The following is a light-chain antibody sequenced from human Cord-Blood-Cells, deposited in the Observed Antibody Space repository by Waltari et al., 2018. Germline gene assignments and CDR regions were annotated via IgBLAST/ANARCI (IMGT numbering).Light chain of an antibody. V-gene: IGKV1-5*03. Sequence: DIQMTQSRSHLSASVGDRVTITCRASQSISSWLAWYQQKPGKAPKLLIYKASSLESGVPSRFSGSGSGTEFTLTISSLQPDDFATYYCQQYNSYSTFGQGTKVEIK. CDR2: KAS. J-gene: IGKJ1*01. CDR1: QSISSW. CDR3: QQYNSYST.